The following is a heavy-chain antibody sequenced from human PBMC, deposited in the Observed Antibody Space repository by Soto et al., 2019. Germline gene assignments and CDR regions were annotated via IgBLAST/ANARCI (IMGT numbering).Heavy chain of an antibody. CDR3: ARELIRYFGLIENDAFDI. Sequence: ASVKVSCKASGYTFTGYYMHWVRQAPGQGLEWMGWINPNSGGTNYAQKFQGWVTMTRDTSISTAYMELSRLRSDDTAVYYCARELIRYFGLIENDAFDIWGQGTMVTVS. V-gene: IGHV1-2*04. D-gene: IGHD3-9*01. CDR2: INPNSGGT. J-gene: IGHJ3*02. CDR1: GYTFTGYY.